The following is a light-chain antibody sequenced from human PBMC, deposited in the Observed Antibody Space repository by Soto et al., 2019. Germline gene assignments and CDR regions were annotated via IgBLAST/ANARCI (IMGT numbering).Light chain of an antibody. CDR2: EGT. CDR3: RSYGATFSV. Sequence: QSVLTQPASVSGSPGQSITISCIGTSSDFGTYKLFSWYQQHPNKAPKLIIYEGTKRPSGVSNRFSGSKSGDTASLTVSGLQAEDEADYFCRSYGATFSVFGGGTKLTVL. J-gene: IGLJ3*02. CDR1: SSDFGTYKL. V-gene: IGLV2-23*01.